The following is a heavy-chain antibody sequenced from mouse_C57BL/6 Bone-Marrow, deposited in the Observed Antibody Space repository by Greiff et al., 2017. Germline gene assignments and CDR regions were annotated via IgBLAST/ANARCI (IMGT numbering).Heavy chain of an antibody. J-gene: IGHJ3*01. CDR2: ISSGGDYI. CDR3: TREDYGSSYVGWFAY. V-gene: IGHV5-9-1*02. Sequence: EVMLVESGEGLVKPGGSLKLSCAASGFTFSSYAMSWVRQTPEKRLEWVAYISSGGDYIYYADTVKGRFTISRDNARNTLYLQMSSLKSEDTAMYYCTREDYGSSYVGWFAYWGQGTLVTVSA. CDR1: GFTFSSYA. D-gene: IGHD1-1*01.